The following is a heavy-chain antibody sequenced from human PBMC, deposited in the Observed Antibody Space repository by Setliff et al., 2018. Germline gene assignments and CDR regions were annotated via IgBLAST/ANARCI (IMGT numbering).Heavy chain of an antibody. CDR2: IRYGGSKK. Sequence: GGSLRLSCAASGFAFNIYGFHWVRHTPGEGLEWVAYIRYGGSKKDYADYVRGRLTISRDDSKNTVSLQMSSLRPEDTAVYYCARELRSPYWHLDSWGQGTQVTVSS. CDR1: GFAFNIYG. J-gene: IGHJ5*01. D-gene: IGHD3-16*01. V-gene: IGHV3-30*02. CDR3: ARELRSPYWHLDS.